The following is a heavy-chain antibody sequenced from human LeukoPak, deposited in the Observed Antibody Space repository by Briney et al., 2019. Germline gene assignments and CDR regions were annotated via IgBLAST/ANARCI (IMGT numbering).Heavy chain of an antibody. Sequence: ASETLSLTCTVSGGSISSYYWSWIRQPPGKGLEWIGYIYYSGSTNYNPSLKSRVTISVDTSKNQFSLKLSSVTAADTAVYYCARHGADAFDIWGQGTMVTVSS. CDR2: IYYSGST. J-gene: IGHJ3*02. D-gene: IGHD4/OR15-4a*01. CDR1: GGSISSYY. V-gene: IGHV4-59*08. CDR3: ARHGADAFDI.